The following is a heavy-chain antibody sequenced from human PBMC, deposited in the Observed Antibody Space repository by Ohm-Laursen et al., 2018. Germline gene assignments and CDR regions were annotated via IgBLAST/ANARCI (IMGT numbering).Heavy chain of an antibody. D-gene: IGHD3-9*01. V-gene: IGHV1-2*02. CDR3: ALYDIFTGYYGVDY. CDR1: GYTFAGYY. Sequence: ASVKVSCKTSGYTFAGYYIHWVRQAPGQGLEWMGWMNPKTGDTNSAQTFQGRVTMTRDMSISTAYMELNRLRSDDTAVYYCALYDIFTGYYGVDYWGQGTLVIVSS. CDR2: MNPKTGDT. J-gene: IGHJ4*02.